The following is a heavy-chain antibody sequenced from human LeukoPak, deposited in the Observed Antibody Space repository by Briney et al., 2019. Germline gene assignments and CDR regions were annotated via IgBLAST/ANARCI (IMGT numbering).Heavy chain of an antibody. V-gene: IGHV3-21*01. Sequence: SGGSLRLSCAASGFTFSSYSMNWVRQAPGKGLEWVSSISSSSSYIYYADSVKGRFTISRDNAKNSLYLQMNSLRAEDTAVYYCARAPSIGYSGQDLFDYWGQGTLVTVSS. D-gene: IGHD5-12*01. CDR3: ARAPSIGYSGQDLFDY. CDR2: ISSSSSYI. CDR1: GFTFSSYS. J-gene: IGHJ4*02.